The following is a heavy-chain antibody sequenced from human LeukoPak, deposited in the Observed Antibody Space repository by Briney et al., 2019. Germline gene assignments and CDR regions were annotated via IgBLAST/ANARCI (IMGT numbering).Heavy chain of an antibody. V-gene: IGHV4/OR15-8*01. CDR2: IFHDGST. CDR3: ARAQGENTIFGVVSQSFDY. J-gene: IGHJ4*02. D-gene: IGHD3-3*01. Sequence: SETLSLTCDVSGGSINSNNWWTWVRQPPGKGLEWIGEIFHDGSTHYNSSLKSRVTISVDKPKNQFSLTLSSVTAADTAVYYCARAQGENTIFGVVSQSFDYWGQGTLVTVSS. CDR1: GGSINSNNW.